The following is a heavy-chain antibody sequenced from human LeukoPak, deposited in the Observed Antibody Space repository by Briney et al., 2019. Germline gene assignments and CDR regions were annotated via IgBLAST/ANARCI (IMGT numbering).Heavy chain of an antibody. J-gene: IGHJ4*02. CDR3: ARLVVVAATRYFDY. CDR2: ISSNGGST. V-gene: IGHV3-64*01. CDR1: GFTLSSYA. Sequence: GGSLILSCAASGFTLSSYAMHWVRQAPGKGLEYVSAISSNGGSTYYANSVKGRFTISRDDSKNTLYLQMGSLRAEDMAVYYCARLVVVAATRYFDYWGQGTLVTVSS. D-gene: IGHD2-15*01.